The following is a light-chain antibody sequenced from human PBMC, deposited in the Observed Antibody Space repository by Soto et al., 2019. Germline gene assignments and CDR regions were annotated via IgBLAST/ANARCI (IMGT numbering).Light chain of an antibody. CDR2: QDS. Sequence: SYELTQPPSVSVSPGQTASITCSGDKLGDKYACWYQQKPGQSPVLVIYQDSKRPSGIPERFSGSNSGNTATLTISGTQAMDEADYYCQAWDSSPVVFGGGTKLHVL. V-gene: IGLV3-1*01. CDR3: QAWDSSPVV. J-gene: IGLJ2*01. CDR1: KLGDKY.